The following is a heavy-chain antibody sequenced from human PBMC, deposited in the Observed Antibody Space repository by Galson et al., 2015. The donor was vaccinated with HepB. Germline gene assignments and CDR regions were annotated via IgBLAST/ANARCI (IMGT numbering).Heavy chain of an antibody. CDR2: ISYDGSNK. D-gene: IGHD1-26*01. CDR3: ASLSYSGSYSGMDV. V-gene: IGHV3-30-3*01. Sequence: SLRLSCAASGFTFSSYAMHWVRQAPGKGLEWVAVISYDGSNKYYADSVKGRFTISRDNSKNTLYLQMNSLRAEDTAVYYCASLSYSGSYSGMDVWGQGTTVTVSS. J-gene: IGHJ6*02. CDR1: GFTFSSYA.